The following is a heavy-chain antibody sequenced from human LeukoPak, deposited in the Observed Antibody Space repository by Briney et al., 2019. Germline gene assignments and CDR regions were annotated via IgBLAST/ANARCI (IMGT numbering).Heavy chain of an antibody. Sequence: SETLSLTCAVSGSSINSHYWSWIRQPPGKGLDWIGYIYSSVSTNYNPSLKSRVTISVDTSKNQFSLKLSSVTAADTAVYYCARLSVIVGAALEYYYYYMDVWGQGTTVTVSS. CDR1: GSSINSHY. D-gene: IGHD1-26*01. V-gene: IGHV4-59*11. CDR2: IYSSVST. CDR3: ARLSVIVGAALEYYYYYMDV. J-gene: IGHJ6*03.